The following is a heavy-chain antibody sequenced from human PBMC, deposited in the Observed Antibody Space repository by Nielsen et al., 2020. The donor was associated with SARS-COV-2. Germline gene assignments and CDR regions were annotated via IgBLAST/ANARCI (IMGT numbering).Heavy chain of an antibody. CDR2: ISYSGNT. CDR1: GGSISSYY. CDR3: ARRLGGYYGMDV. V-gene: IGHV4-59*08. D-gene: IGHD3-16*01. J-gene: IGHJ6*02. Sequence: SETLSLTCTVSGGSISSYYWYWIRQPPGKGPEWIGDISYSGNTNYNPSLKSRVTISVHTSTNQFSLKLTSVTAADTAVYYCARRLGGYYGMDVGAKGPRSPSP.